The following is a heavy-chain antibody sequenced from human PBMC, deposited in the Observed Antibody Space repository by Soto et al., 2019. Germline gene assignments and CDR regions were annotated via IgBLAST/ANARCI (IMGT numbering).Heavy chain of an antibody. D-gene: IGHD6-13*01. J-gene: IGHJ3*01. V-gene: IGHV3-7*03. Sequence: EVQLMESGGGLVQPGGSLTLSCAASGFTFSNYWMSWVRQAPGMGLEWVANIKSDGSDKYYVDSVKGRFTISRDNTKNSLSLQMNSLRAEDTDVYYCARDRYSSSLFDFWGQGTMVTVSS. CDR3: ARDRYSSSLFDF. CDR2: IKSDGSDK. CDR1: GFTFSNYW.